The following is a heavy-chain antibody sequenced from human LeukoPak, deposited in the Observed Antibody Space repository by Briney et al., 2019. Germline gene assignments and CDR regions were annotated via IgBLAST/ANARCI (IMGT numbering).Heavy chain of an antibody. CDR2: TSSDLNVK. V-gene: IGHV3-30-3*01. CDR3: AREGYYGSGSPPSLYFDY. Sequence: GGSLRLSCAASGFTFRNYVIHWVRQAPGKGLEWVAVTSSDLNVKLYADSMKGRFTISRDNSRSTLYLQMNSLRPEDTAIYYCAREGYYGSGSPPSLYFDYWGQGTLVTVSS. D-gene: IGHD3-10*01. CDR1: GFTFRNYV. J-gene: IGHJ4*02.